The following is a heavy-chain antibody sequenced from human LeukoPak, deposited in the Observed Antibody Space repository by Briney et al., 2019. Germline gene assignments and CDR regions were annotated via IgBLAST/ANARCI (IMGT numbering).Heavy chain of an antibody. V-gene: IGHV3-23*01. Sequence: GGSLRLSCAASGFTFSSYAMSWVRQAPGKGLEWVSAISNNGGSTYYADSVKGRFTISRDNSKNTLYLQMNSLRDEDTAVYYCAKDRVEMVTRGFFDYWGQGTLVTVSS. CDR2: ISNNGGST. CDR3: AKDRVEMVTRGFFDY. CDR1: GFTFSSYA. J-gene: IGHJ4*02. D-gene: IGHD5-24*01.